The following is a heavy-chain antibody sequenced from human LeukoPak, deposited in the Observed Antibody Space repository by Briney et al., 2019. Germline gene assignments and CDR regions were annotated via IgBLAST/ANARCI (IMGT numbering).Heavy chain of an antibody. J-gene: IGHJ4*02. V-gene: IGHV3-23*01. Sequence: GGSLRLSCAASGFTFSSYAMSWVRQAPGKGLEWVSAISGSGGSTYYADAVKGRFTISRDNSKNTLYLQMNSLSAEDAAVYYCAKGGAAGSAFDYWGQGTVVTVSS. CDR3: AKGGAAGSAFDY. CDR1: GFTFSSYA. CDR2: ISGSGGST. D-gene: IGHD6-13*01.